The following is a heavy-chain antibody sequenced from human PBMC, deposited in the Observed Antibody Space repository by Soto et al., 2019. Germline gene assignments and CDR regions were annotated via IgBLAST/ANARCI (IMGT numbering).Heavy chain of an antibody. V-gene: IGHV1-18*01. D-gene: IGHD2-15*01. CDR1: GYTFTSYG. J-gene: IGHJ4*02. Sequence: ASVKVSCKASGYTFTSYGISWVRQAPGQGLEWMGWISAYNGNTNYAQKLQGRVTMTTDTSTSTAYMELRSLRSDVTAVYYCARDQYCSGGSCYFNGFDYWGQGTLVTVSS. CDR3: ARDQYCSGGSCYFNGFDY. CDR2: ISAYNGNT.